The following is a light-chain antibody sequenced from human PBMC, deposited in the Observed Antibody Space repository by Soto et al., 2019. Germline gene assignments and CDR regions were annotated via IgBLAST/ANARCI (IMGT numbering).Light chain of an antibody. J-gene: IGLJ2*01. V-gene: IGLV2-14*01. CDR1: SSDVGGYNY. CDR3: SSYTSSSTPHVV. Sequence: QSALTQPASVSGSPGQSITIACTGTSSDVGGYNYVSWYQQHPVKAPKLMSYDVSNRPSGVSNRFSGSKSGNTASLTISGLQAEDEADYYCSSYTSSSTPHVVFGGGTQLTVL. CDR2: DVS.